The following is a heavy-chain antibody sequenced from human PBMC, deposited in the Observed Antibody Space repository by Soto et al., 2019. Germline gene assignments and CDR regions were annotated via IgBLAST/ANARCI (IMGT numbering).Heavy chain of an antibody. J-gene: IGHJ6*02. V-gene: IGHV3-30*18. D-gene: IGHD1-26*01. CDR2: ISYDGSNK. CDR3: AKVGGTTIGMDV. CDR1: GFTFSSYG. Sequence: LRLSCAASGFTFSSYGMHWARQAPGKGLEWVAVISYDGSNKYYADSVRGRFTISRDNSKNTLYLQMNSLRAEDTAVYYCAKVGGTTIGMDVWGQGTTVTVSS.